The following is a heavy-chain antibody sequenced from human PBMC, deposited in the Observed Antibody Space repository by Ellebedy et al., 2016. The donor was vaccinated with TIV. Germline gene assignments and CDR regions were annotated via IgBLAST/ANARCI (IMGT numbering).Heavy chain of an antibody. CDR2: AHHSGAT. CDR3: AKWCSGESCNNGFEI. D-gene: IGHD2-8*01. J-gene: IGHJ3*02. CDR1: GGSIGDYY. Sequence: GSLRLSCTVSGGSIGDYYWNWIRQTPEKGLEWIGFAHHSGATYYNPSLKSRVTVTVDTSKNQFSLELSSLNAADTAVYYCAKWCSGESCNNGFEIWGQGTKVTVSS. V-gene: IGHV4-59*13.